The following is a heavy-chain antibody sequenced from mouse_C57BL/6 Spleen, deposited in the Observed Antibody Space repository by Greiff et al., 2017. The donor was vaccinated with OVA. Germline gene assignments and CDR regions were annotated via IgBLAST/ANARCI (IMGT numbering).Heavy chain of an antibody. CDR1: GFNIKDYY. Sequence: EVKLMESGAELVRPGASVKLSCTASGFNIKDYYMHWVKQRPEQGLEWIGRIDPEDGDTEYAPKFQGKATMTADTSSNTAYLQLSSLTSEDTAVYYCTTPYYYGSSPFAYWGQGTLVTVSA. V-gene: IGHV14-1*01. D-gene: IGHD1-1*01. CDR2: IDPEDGDT. CDR3: TTPYYYGSSPFAY. J-gene: IGHJ3*01.